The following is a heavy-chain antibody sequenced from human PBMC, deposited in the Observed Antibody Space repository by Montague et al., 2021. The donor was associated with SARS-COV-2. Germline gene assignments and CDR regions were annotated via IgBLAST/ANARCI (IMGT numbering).Heavy chain of an antibody. Sequence: SETLSLTCTVSGGSISSYYWSWIRQPPGKGLEWIGYIYYVPSTNSANTNSNPSLKRRVTISLDTSENQFSLKLSSVTAADTAVYYCARTWRFGQSYGLDIWGQGTMVTVSS. J-gene: IGHJ3*02. V-gene: IGHV4-59*01. CDR1: GGSISSYY. CDR2: IYYVPSTNSANT. CDR3: ARTWRFGQSYGLDI. D-gene: IGHD3-16*01.